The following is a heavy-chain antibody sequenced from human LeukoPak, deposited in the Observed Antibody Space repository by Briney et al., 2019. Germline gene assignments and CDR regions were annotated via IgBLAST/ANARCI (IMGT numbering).Heavy chain of an antibody. V-gene: IGHV3-23*01. J-gene: IGHJ4*02. Sequence: GGSLRLSCAASGFTFSSFAMSWVRQAPGKGLDWVSTITDSGANTYYADSVKGRFTISRDNSGTTLFLQMNSLRVEDAALYYCAKAPPIITLIGFGYYFDSWGLGTLVTVSS. CDR1: GFTFSSFA. D-gene: IGHD3-22*01. CDR2: ITDSGANT. CDR3: AKAPPIITLIGFGYYFDS.